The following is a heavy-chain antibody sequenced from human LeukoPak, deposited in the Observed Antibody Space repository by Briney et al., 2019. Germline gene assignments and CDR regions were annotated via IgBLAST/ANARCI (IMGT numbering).Heavy chain of an antibody. J-gene: IGHJ4*02. V-gene: IGHV4-4*07. CDR3: ARDEQGYAYFDY. Sequence: SETLSLNCTVSGGSINSYYWSWIRQPAGKGLEWIGRIYSGGSTNYNPSLKSRVTMSVDTSKNQFSLKLGSVTAADTAVYYCARDEQGYAYFDYWGQGTLVTVSS. CDR2: IYSGGST. D-gene: IGHD5-18*01. CDR1: GGSINSYY.